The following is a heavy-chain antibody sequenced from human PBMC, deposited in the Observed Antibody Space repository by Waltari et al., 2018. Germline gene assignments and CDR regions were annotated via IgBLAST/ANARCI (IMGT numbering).Heavy chain of an antibody. CDR2: IIPIFGTA. Sequence: GSSVKVSCKASGGTFSSYAISWVRQAPGQGLEWMGGIIPIFGTANYAQKFQGRVTITADESTSTAYMELSSLRSEDTAVYYCAREGDSYCGGDCSRGPDAFDIWGQGTMVTVSS. CDR3: AREGDSYCGGDCSRGPDAFDI. V-gene: IGHV1-69*01. D-gene: IGHD2-21*01. CDR1: GGTFSSYA. J-gene: IGHJ3*02.